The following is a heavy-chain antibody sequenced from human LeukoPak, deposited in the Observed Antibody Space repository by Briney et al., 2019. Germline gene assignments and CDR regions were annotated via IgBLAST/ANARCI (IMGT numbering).Heavy chain of an antibody. CDR2: IRSKAYGGTT. CDR1: GFTFGDYA. CDR3: TSLRDSSGYYYEGDAFDI. V-gene: IGHV3-49*04. Sequence: GGSLRLSCATSGFTFGDYAMSWVRQAPGKGLEWVGFIRSKAYGGTTKYAASVKGRFTISRDDSKSIAYLQMNSLKTEDTAVYYCTSLRDSSGYYYEGDAFDIWGRGTMVTVSS. J-gene: IGHJ3*02. D-gene: IGHD3-22*01.